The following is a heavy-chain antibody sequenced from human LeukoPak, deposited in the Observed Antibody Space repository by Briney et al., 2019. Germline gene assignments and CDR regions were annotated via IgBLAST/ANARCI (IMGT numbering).Heavy chain of an antibody. J-gene: IGHJ1*01. D-gene: IGHD2-21*02. CDR1: GFIFDRYV. Sequence: GGSLRLSCAASGFIFDRYVMSWVRQGPGKGLEWGSGISGNGGTTYYPDSVKGRFTTSRDNSRNTLYLQKGSLRGDETAIYYCAKDRIGCSGDCFSDTETFQNWGQGIQVTVSS. CDR2: ISGNGGTT. V-gene: IGHV3-23*01. CDR3: AKDRIGCSGDCFSDTETFQN.